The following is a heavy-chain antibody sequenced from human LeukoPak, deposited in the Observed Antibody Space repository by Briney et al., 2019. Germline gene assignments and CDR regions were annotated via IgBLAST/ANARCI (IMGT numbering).Heavy chain of an antibody. Sequence: GGSLRLSCAASGFTFNRFWMHWVRQAPGKGLVWVSRIISDGSSTNYADSVKGRFTISRDNAKNTLYLQMNSLRAEDTALYYCAREDVDITVATSGAFDIWGRGTMVTVFS. J-gene: IGHJ3*02. D-gene: IGHD6-19*01. CDR3: AREDVDITVATSGAFDI. CDR2: IISDGSST. CDR1: GFTFNRFW. V-gene: IGHV3-74*01.